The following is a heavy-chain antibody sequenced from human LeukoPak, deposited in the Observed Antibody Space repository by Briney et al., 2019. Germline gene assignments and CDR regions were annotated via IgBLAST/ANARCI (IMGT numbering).Heavy chain of an antibody. CDR2: IYPGDSDT. Sequence: GESLKISCEGSGYTFTSYWIAWVRQMPGKGLEWMGIIYPGDSDTRYSPSFQGQVTISADKSISTAYLQWSSLKASDTAMYYCARHPTVTSYFDYWGQGTLVTVSS. J-gene: IGHJ4*02. D-gene: IGHD4-17*01. CDR3: ARHPTVTSYFDY. V-gene: IGHV5-51*01. CDR1: GYTFTSYW.